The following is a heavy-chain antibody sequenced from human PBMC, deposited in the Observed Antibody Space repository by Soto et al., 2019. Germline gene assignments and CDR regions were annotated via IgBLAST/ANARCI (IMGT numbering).Heavy chain of an antibody. CDR1: GVTVSSNY. D-gene: IGHD5-18*01. J-gene: IGHJ4*02. V-gene: IGHV3-66*04. Sequence: EVQLVESGGGLVQPGGSLRLSCAASGVTVSSNYMSWVRQAPGKGLEWVSVIYSGGSTYYADSVKGRFTISRDNSNNTQYLQMNSLKAEDTAVYYCARHGYNYGGGYFDYWGQGTLVTVSS. CDR3: ARHGYNYGGGYFDY. CDR2: IYSGGST.